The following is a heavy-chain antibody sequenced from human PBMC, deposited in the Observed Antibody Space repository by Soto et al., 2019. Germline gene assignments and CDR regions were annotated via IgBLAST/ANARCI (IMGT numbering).Heavy chain of an antibody. CDR1: GFPFSSYV. V-gene: IGHV3-23*01. Sequence: EVQLLESGGGLVQRGGSLRLSCAASGFPFSSYVMSWVRQAPGKGLEWVPGISGGGSNTFYADSVKGRFTISRDKSKNTLLLQMNSLGAEDTAIYYCAKDSNKYSSSLRGRYFDYWGQGIGVTVSS. CDR3: AKDSNKYSSSLRGRYFDY. CDR2: ISGGGSNT. J-gene: IGHJ4*02. D-gene: IGHD6-6*01.